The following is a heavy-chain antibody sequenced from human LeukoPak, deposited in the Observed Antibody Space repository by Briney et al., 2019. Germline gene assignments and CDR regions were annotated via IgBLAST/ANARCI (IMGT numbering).Heavy chain of an antibody. D-gene: IGHD3-10*01. V-gene: IGHV4-34*01. CDR2: INHSGST. Sequence: SETLSLTCAVYGGSFSGYYWSWIRQPPGKGLEWIGEINHSGSTNYNPSLKSRVTISVDTSKNQFSLKLSSVTAADTAVYYCVAMVRGVIIMEQGYFDYWGQGTLVTVSP. CDR1: GGSFSGYY. CDR3: VAMVRGVIIMEQGYFDY. J-gene: IGHJ4*02.